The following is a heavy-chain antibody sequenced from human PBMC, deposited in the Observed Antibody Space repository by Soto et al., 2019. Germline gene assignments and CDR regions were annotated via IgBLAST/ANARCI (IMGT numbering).Heavy chain of an antibody. V-gene: IGHV4-30-4*01. CDR1: GGSINTGDYY. CDR3: ATTEYGSRGSDY. CDR2: IYYSGTP. D-gene: IGHD2-2*01. J-gene: IGHJ4*02. Sequence: QVQLQESGPGLVKPSQTLSLTCTVSGGSINTGDYYWGWIRQSPGKGLEWIGLIYYSGTPYYNPSLKSRLTMSIDTSKTQFSLKLTSVTAADTAVYFCATTEYGSRGSDYWGQGTLVTVSS.